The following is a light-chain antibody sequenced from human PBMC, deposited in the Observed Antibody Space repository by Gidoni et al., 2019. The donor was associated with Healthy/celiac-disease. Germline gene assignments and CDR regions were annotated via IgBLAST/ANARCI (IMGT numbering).Light chain of an antibody. CDR1: QSSSSY. V-gene: IGKV1-39*01. CDR2: AAS. CDR3: QQSYSTPRMYT. J-gene: IGKJ2*01. Sequence: DIQMTQSPSSLSASVGDRVTITCRASQSSSSYLNWYQPKPAKAPMLLIYAASSFQSGVPSRFTGRESGTAFTLTPSSLHPEDFAIYYCQQSYSTPRMYTFGQGTKLEIK.